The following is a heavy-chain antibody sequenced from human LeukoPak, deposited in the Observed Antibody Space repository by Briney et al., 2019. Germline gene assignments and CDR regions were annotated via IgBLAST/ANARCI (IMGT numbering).Heavy chain of an antibody. CDR1: GGSISNYY. D-gene: IGHD1-26*01. Sequence: PSETLSLTCAVSGGSISNYYWSWIRQPPGKGLEWIGYIYYSGSTNFNPSLKSRATISVDMSKNQFSLRLSSVTAADTAVYYCARSRAFNSGAFDPWGQGSLVTVSS. CDR2: IYYSGST. V-gene: IGHV4-59*01. CDR3: ARSRAFNSGAFDP. J-gene: IGHJ5*02.